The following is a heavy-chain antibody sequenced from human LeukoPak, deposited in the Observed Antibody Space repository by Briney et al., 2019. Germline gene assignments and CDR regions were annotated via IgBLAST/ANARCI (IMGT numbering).Heavy chain of an antibody. CDR1: GFTFSSYS. J-gene: IGHJ5*02. V-gene: IGHV3-21*01. D-gene: IGHD6-6*01. CDR3: ARGREGIAARWWVEEPRWYFFDP. Sequence: SGGSLRLSCAASGFTFSSYSMNWVRQAPGKGLEWVSSISSSSSYIYYADSVKGRFTISRDDAMNSLYLQMNSLRAEDTAVYYCARGREGIAARWWVEEPRWYFFDPWGQGTLVTVSS. CDR2: ISSSSSYI.